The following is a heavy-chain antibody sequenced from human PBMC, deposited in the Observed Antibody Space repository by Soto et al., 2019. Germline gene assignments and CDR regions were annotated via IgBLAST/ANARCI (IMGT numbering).Heavy chain of an antibody. CDR3: AHKGGRGAGMDV. D-gene: IGHD2-15*01. V-gene: IGHV2-5*02. Sequence: QITLKESGPTLVKPTQTLTLTCTFSGFSVSTSGVGVAWIRQSPGKALEWLALIYWDNDKRYSPFLQSRVTLXKXXSKNQVVLTMTNMDPVDTATYYCAHKGGRGAGMDVWGQGTTVTVSS. CDR1: GFSVSTSGVG. CDR2: IYWDNDK. J-gene: IGHJ6*02.